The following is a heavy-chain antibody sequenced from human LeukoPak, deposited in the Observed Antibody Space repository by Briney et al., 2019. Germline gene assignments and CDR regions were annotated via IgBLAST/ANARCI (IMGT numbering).Heavy chain of an antibody. CDR2: ISYDGSNK. J-gene: IGHJ4*02. CDR1: GFTFSSYA. CDR3: ARGSITMVRGFDY. Sequence: GGSLRLSCAASGFTFSSYAMHWVRQAPGKGLEWVAVISYDGSNKYYAGSVKGRFTISRDNSKNTLYLQMNSLRAEDTAVYYCARGSITMVRGFDYWGQGTLVTVSS. D-gene: IGHD3-10*01. V-gene: IGHV3-30*04.